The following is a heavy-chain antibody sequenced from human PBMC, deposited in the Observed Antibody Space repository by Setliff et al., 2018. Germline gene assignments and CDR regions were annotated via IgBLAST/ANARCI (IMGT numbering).Heavy chain of an antibody. CDR3: ASGGIVGATALKKNYYYGMDV. Sequence: GASVKVSCKASGYTFTSYGISWVRQAPGQGLEWMGWISAYNGNTNYAQKLQGRVTMTTDTSTSTAYMELRSLRSDDTAVYYCASGGIVGATALKKNYYYGMDVWGQGTTVTVSS. CDR1: GYTFTSYG. CDR2: ISAYNGNT. V-gene: IGHV1-18*01. J-gene: IGHJ6*02. D-gene: IGHD1-26*01.